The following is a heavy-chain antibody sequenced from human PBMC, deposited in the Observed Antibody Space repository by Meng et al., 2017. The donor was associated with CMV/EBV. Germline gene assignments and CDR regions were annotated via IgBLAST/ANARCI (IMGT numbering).Heavy chain of an antibody. V-gene: IGHV1-46*01. J-gene: IGHJ6*02. CDR2: INPRGGGT. CDR1: GDTFTSYY. CDR3: ARVTSPYGSGSYSGMDV. D-gene: IGHD3-10*01. Sequence: ASVKVSCKASGDTFTSYYMHWVRQAPGQGLEWKGIINPRGGGTNYAQKFQDRVTMTRDTSTSTVYMDLSSLRSEDTAVYYCARVTSPYGSGSYSGMDVWGQGTTVTVSS.